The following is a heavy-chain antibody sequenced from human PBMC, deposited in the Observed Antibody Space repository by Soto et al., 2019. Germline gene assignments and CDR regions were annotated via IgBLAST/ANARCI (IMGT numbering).Heavy chain of an antibody. V-gene: IGHV3-23*01. Sequence: GGSLRLSCAASGFAFSSFALTWVRQAPGKGLEWVSAISGSGIGTYYADSVKGRFTISRDNSKNTLYLQMSSLSAEDTAVYYCARGDYYDTSGPFSDAFDIWGQGTMVTVSS. D-gene: IGHD3-22*01. CDR3: ARGDYYDTSGPFSDAFDI. CDR1: GFAFSSFA. J-gene: IGHJ3*02. CDR2: ISGSGIGT.